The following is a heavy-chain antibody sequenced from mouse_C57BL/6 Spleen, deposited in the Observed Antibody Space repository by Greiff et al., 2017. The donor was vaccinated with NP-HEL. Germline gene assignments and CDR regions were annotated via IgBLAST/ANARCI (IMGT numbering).Heavy chain of an antibody. J-gene: IGHJ1*03. D-gene: IGHD1-1*01. V-gene: IGHV5-4*03. CDR3: ARNPPIYYYGSPYWYFDV. CDR1: GFTFSSYA. CDR2: ISDGGSYT. Sequence: EVMLVESGGGLVKPGGSLKLSCAASGFTFSSYAMSWVRQTPEKRLEWVATISDGGSYTYYPDNVKGRFTISRDNAKNNLYLQMRHLKSEDTAMYYCARNPPIYYYGSPYWYFDVWGTGTTVTVSS.